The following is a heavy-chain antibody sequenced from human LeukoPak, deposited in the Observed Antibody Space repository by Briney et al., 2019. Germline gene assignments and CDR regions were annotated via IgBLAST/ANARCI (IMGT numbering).Heavy chain of an antibody. J-gene: IGHJ6*03. CDR1: GFTFSDYY. CDR3: ARGDYDFWSGYSFSYMDV. V-gene: IGHV4-34*01. Sequence: GSLRLSCAASGFTFSDYYMSWIRQPPGKGLEWMGEINHSGSTNYNPSLKSRVTLSVDTSKHQFSLKLSSVTAADTDVYYCARGDYDFWSGYSFSYMDVWGKGTTVTVSS. CDR2: INHSGST. D-gene: IGHD3-3*01.